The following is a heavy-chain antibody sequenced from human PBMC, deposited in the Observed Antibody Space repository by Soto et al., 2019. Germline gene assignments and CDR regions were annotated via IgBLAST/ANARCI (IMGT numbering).Heavy chain of an antibody. V-gene: IGHV3-21*01. CDR1: GFTFSSYS. CDR3: ARDGLIRITMVRGVIRVYLDV. Sequence: PGGSLRLSCAASGFTFSSYSMNWVRQAPGKGLEWVSSISSSSSYIYYADSVKGRFTISRDNAKNSLYLQMNSLRAEDTAVYYCARDGLIRITMVRGVIRVYLDVWGKGTTVTVSS. D-gene: IGHD3-10*01. CDR2: ISSSSSYI. J-gene: IGHJ6*04.